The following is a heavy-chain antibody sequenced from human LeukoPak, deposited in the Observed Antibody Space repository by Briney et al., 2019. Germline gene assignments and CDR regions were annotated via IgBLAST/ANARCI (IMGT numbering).Heavy chain of an antibody. CDR2: INGSGCST. CDR3: AKAENSGSGGLDP. D-gene: IGHD2-15*01. V-gene: IGHV3-23*01. Sequence: GGTLTLSCAASGFTFSSYCMSWVRQPPGKGLEWASAINGSGCSTYYPDSVKGRFTISRDKAKNSLYLDMSSLRADDTAVYYCAKAENSGSGGLDPWGQGTLVTVSS. CDR1: GFTFSSYC. J-gene: IGHJ5*02.